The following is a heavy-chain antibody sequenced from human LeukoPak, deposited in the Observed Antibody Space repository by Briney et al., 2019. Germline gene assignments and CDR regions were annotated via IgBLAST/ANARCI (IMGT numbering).Heavy chain of an antibody. CDR2: ISYDGSNK. D-gene: IGHD3-10*01. V-gene: IGHV3-30*04. Sequence: GRSLRLSCAASGFTFSSYAMHWVRQAPGKGLEWVAVISYDGSNKYYADSVKGRFTISRDNSKNTLYLQMNSLRVDDTAVYYCARDFPGIGRGTFDFWGQGTIIIVSS. J-gene: IGHJ3*01. CDR3: ARDFPGIGRGTFDF. CDR1: GFTFSSYA.